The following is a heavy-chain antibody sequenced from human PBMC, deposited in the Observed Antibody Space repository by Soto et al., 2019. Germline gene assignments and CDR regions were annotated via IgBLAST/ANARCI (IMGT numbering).Heavy chain of an antibody. J-gene: IGHJ4*02. D-gene: IGHD1-26*01. V-gene: IGHV3-23*01. Sequence: GGSLRLSCAASGFTFSSYAMSWVRQAPGKGLEWVSAISGSGGSTYYADSVKGRFTISRDNSKNTLYLQMNSLRAEDTAVYYCIRIVGQAYFDSWGQGTLVTVSS. CDR3: IRIVGQAYFDS. CDR1: GFTFSSYA. CDR2: ISGSGGST.